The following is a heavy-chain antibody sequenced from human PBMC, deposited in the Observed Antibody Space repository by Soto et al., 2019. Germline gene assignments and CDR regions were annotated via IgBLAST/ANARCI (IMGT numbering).Heavy chain of an antibody. V-gene: IGHV1-8*01. CDR3: ARALGYCSSTSCYKFGAFDI. Sequence: ASVKVSCKASGYTFTSYDINWVRQATGQGLEWMGWMNPNSGNTGYAQKFQGRVTMTRNTSISTAYMELNSLRAEDTAVYYCARALGYCSSTSCYKFGAFDIWGQGTMVTVSS. J-gene: IGHJ3*02. CDR2: MNPNSGNT. CDR1: GYTFTSYD. D-gene: IGHD2-2*02.